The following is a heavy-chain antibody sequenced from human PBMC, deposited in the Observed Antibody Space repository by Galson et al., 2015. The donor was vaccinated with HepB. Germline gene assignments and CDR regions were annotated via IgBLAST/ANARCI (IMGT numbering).Heavy chain of an antibody. CDR1: GYSFTQYG. Sequence: QSGAEVKRPGASVKVSCKASGYSFTQYGITWVRQAPGQGLEWMGWISGYNGNTNYAQNLQSRVTMTTDTSPTTVYMELRSLRSDDTAVYYCARALYDTSAPDHWGQGTLVTVSS. CDR3: ARALYDTSAPDH. V-gene: IGHV1-18*01. J-gene: IGHJ5*02. CDR2: ISGYNGNT. D-gene: IGHD3-16*01.